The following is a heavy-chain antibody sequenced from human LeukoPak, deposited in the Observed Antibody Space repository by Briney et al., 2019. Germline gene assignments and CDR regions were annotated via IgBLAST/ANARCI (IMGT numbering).Heavy chain of an antibody. J-gene: IGHJ6*02. CDR3: LKSTGYYAMDV. CDR1: GFTFSSYG. V-gene: IGHV3-33*03. CDR2: IWYDGSKK. D-gene: IGHD3-22*01. Sequence: GGSLRLSCAASGFTFSSYGMHWVRQAPGKGLEWVAVIWYDGSKKYYADSVKGRSTISRDNAKNTLYLQTNSLRAEDTAVYYCLKSTGYYAMDVWGQGTTVTVSS.